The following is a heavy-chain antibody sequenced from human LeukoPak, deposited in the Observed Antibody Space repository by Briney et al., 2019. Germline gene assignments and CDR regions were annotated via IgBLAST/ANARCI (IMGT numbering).Heavy chain of an antibody. J-gene: IGHJ3*02. Sequence: ASVKVSCEASGYTFSSYGISWVRQAPGQGLEWMGIINPSGGSTSYAQKFQGRVTMTRDTSTSTVYMELSSLRSEDTAVYYCATKLRLDAFDIWGQGTMVTVSS. V-gene: IGHV1-46*01. D-gene: IGHD5-12*01. CDR3: ATKLRLDAFDI. CDR1: GYTFSSYG. CDR2: INPSGGST.